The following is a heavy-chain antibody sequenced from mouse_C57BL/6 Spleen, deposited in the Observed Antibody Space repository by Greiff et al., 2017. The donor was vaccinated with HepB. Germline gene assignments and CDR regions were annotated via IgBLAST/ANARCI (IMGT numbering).Heavy chain of an antibody. V-gene: IGHV2-2*01. J-gene: IGHJ2*01. CDR3: ARANLYFDY. Sequence: VQVVESGPGLVQPSQSLSITCTASGFSFTSYGVHWVRQSPGKGLEWLGVIWSGGSTDYNAAFISRLSISKDNSKSQVFFKMNSLQADDTAIYYWARANLYFDYWGQGTTLTVSS. CDR1: GFSFTSYG. CDR2: IWSGGST.